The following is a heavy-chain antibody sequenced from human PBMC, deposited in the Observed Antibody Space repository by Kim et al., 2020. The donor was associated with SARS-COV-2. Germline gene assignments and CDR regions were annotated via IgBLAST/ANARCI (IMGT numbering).Heavy chain of an antibody. Sequence: GGSLRLSCAASKFTFNDYPMHWVRQAPGRGLEWMSFISNNGSVTYYADSVKGRFTISRDNSENSLYLQMNSLRDDDTAVYYCARGDCSGSRGFAGSDYWGQGTLVTVST. CDR1: KFTFNDYP. D-gene: IGHD2-2*01. CDR3: ARGDCSGSRGFAGSDY. J-gene: IGHJ4*02. V-gene: IGHV3-48*02. CDR2: ISNNGSVT.